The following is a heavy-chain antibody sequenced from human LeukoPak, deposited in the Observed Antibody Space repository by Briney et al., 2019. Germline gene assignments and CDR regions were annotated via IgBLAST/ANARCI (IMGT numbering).Heavy chain of an antibody. CDR3: AKGITTGYYYYGMDV. J-gene: IGHJ6*02. V-gene: IGHV3-23*01. Sequence: QTGGSLRLSCAASGFTFSNAWMSWVRQAPGKGLEWVSAISGSGSSTYYADSVKGRFTISRDNSKNTLYLQMNSLRAEDTAVYYCAKGITTGYYYYGMDVWGQGTTVTVSS. D-gene: IGHD4-17*01. CDR2: ISGSGSST. CDR1: GFTFSNAW.